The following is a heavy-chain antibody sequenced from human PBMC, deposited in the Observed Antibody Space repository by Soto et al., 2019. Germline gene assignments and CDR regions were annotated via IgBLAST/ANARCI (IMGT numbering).Heavy chain of an antibody. CDR3: AKVSSSWYAGFFDL. J-gene: IGHJ4*02. CDR2: LSDSGGSI. CDR1: GFTFNRNA. D-gene: IGHD6-13*01. V-gene: IGHV3-23*01. Sequence: EVQLLESGGGLVQPGGSLRLSCTASGFTFNRNAMTWVRQAPGKGLEWVSGLSDSGGSIYYADSVKGRFTVSRDNSMNTLYLQMNTLRAEDTAIYYCAKVSSSWYAGFFDLWGQGTLVTVSS.